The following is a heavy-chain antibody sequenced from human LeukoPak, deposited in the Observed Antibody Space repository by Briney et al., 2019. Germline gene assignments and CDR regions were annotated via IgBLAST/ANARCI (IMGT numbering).Heavy chain of an antibody. CDR3: AKDSWGYYDSSGYPDQGY. CDR1: GFTFSSYA. J-gene: IGHJ4*02. Sequence: GGSLRLSCGASGFTFSSYAMSWVRQAPGKGLEWVSAISGSGGSTYYADSVKGWFTISRDNSKNTLYLQMNSLRAEDTAVYYCAKDSWGYYDSSGYPDQGYWGQGTLVTVSS. CDR2: ISGSGGST. D-gene: IGHD3-22*01. V-gene: IGHV3-23*01.